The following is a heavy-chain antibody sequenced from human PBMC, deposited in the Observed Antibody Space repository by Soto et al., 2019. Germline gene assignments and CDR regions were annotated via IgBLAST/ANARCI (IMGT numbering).Heavy chain of an antibody. CDR1: GVTVSSNY. CDR3: ARHGYNYGGGYFDY. J-gene: IGHJ4*02. V-gene: IGHV3-66*04. CDR2: IYSGGST. Sequence: EVQLVESGGGLVQPGGSLRLSCAASGVTVSSNYMSWVRQAPGKGLEWVSVIYSGGSTYSADSVKGRFTISRDNSKNTLNLQMNSRRAEVTAVYYCARHGYNYGGGYFDYWGQGTLVTVSS. D-gene: IGHD5-18*01.